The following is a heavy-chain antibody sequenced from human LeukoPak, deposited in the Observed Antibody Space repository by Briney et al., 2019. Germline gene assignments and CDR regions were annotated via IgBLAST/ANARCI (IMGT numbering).Heavy chain of an antibody. CDR2: ISSSSSTI. V-gene: IGHV3-48*01. CDR3: AKDPNDFWSGPDY. CDR1: GFTFSSYS. J-gene: IGHJ4*02. D-gene: IGHD3-3*01. Sequence: GGSLRLSCAASGFTFSSYSMNWVRQAPGKGLEWVSYISSSSSTIYYADSVKGRFTISRDNSKNTLYLQMNSLRAEDTAVYYCAKDPNDFWSGPDYWGQGTLVTVSS.